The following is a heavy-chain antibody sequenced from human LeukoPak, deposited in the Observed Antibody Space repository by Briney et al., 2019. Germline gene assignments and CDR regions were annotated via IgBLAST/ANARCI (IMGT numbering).Heavy chain of an antibody. J-gene: IGHJ4*02. V-gene: IGHV3-30*19. CDR1: GFTFSSYG. D-gene: IGHD1-26*01. CDR3: ARESEGSCFDY. Sequence: GGSLRLSCAASGFTFSSYGMHWVRQAPGKGLEWVAVISYDGSNKYYADSVKGRFTISRDNSKNTLYLQMNSLRAEDTAVYYRARESEGSCFDYWGQGTLVTVSS. CDR2: ISYDGSNK.